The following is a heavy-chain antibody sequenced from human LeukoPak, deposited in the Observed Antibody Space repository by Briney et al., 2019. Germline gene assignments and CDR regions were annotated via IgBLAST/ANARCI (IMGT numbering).Heavy chain of an antibody. D-gene: IGHD6-19*01. V-gene: IGHV3-23*01. CDR2: ICGSGGCT. Sequence: QSGGSLRLSCAASGFTFNTYAIYWVRQAPGKGLEWVSGICGSGGCTYYADSVKGRFTISRDNSKNTVYLQMNSLTADDTAIYYCAKTTVAYSSGRYPGWPADCWGQGTLVTVSS. CDR1: GFTFNTYA. CDR3: AKTTVAYSSGRYPGWPADC. J-gene: IGHJ4*02.